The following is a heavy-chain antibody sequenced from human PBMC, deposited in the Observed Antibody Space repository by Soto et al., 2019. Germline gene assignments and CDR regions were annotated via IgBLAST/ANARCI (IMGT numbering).Heavy chain of an antibody. CDR1: GGSFSGYY. Sequence: SETLSLTCAVYGGSFSGYYWSWIRQPPGKGLEWIGEINHSGSTNYNPSLKSRVTISVDTSKNQFSLRLSSVTAADTAVYYCARESTYYYGLGSFYMDVWGKGTTVTVS. D-gene: IGHD3-10*01. V-gene: IGHV4-34*01. CDR2: INHSGST. J-gene: IGHJ6*03. CDR3: ARESTYYYGLGSFYMDV.